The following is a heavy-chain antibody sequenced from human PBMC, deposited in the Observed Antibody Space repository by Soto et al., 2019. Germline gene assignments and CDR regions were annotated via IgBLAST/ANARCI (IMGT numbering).Heavy chain of an antibody. V-gene: IGHV4-30-4*01. CDR1: GGSISSGDYY. D-gene: IGHD3-3*01. J-gene: IGHJ4*02. CDR2: IYYSGST. Sequence: LSLTCTVSGGSISSGDYYWSWIRQPPGKGLEWIGYIYYSGSTYYNPSLKSRVTISVDTSKNQFSLKLSSVTAADTAVYYCARVRDFWSGYYIDYWGQGTLVTVSS. CDR3: ARVRDFWSGYYIDY.